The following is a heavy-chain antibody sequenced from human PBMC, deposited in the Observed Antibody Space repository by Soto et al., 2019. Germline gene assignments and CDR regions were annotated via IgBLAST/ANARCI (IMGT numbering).Heavy chain of an antibody. J-gene: IGHJ1*01. D-gene: IGHD5-12*01. V-gene: IGHV3-66*01. Sequence: EVQLVESGGGLVQPGGSLRLSCAASGFTVSSNYMSWVRQAPGKGLEWVSVIYSGGSTYYADSVKGRFTISRDNSKNTLYLQMNSLRAEDTAVYYCARDRDVDIVATAKKYGAGYFQHWGQGTMVTVSS. CDR3: ARDRDVDIVATAKKYGAGYFQH. CDR2: IYSGGST. CDR1: GFTVSSNY.